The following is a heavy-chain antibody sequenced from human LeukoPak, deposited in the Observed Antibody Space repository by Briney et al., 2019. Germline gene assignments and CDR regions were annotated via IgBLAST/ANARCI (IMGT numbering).Heavy chain of an antibody. CDR3: ARDLNY. CDR1: EFTLINNY. V-gene: IGHV3-53*01. CDR2: IDTGVNT. J-gene: IGHJ4*02. Sequence: GGALRLSCAASEFTLINNYMSWVRQAPGKGLEWVSIIDTGVNTYYTDSVKGRFTISRDNSKNTLYLQMNSLRAADRAMYYCARDLNYWGQGTLVTVSS.